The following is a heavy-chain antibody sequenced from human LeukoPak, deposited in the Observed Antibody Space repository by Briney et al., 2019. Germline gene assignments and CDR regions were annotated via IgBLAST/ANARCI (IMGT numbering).Heavy chain of an antibody. CDR2: RSYDGSNK. J-gene: IGHJ3*02. D-gene: IGHD6-19*01. V-gene: IGHV3-30*03. Sequence: PGVSLRLSCAASRFTFSIYGMHCVRQAPGKGLEWVAVRSYDGSNKYYAVSVKGRFTISRDNSKNTLYLQMNSLRAEDTAVYYCHSGWSPRDAFDIWGQGTMVTVSS. CDR1: RFTFSIYG. CDR3: HSGWSPRDAFDI.